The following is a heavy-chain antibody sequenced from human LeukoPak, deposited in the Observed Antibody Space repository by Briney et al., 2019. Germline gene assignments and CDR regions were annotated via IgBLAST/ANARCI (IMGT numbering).Heavy chain of an antibody. CDR2: ISAYNGNT. D-gene: IGHD2-2*01. CDR1: GYTFTSYG. V-gene: IGHV1-18*04. CDR3: ASGGSGEAAAMLYYFDY. J-gene: IGHJ4*02. Sequence: ASVKVSCKASGYTFTSYGISWVRQAPGQGLEWMGWISAYNGNTSYAQKLQGSVTMTTDTSTSTAYMELRSLRSDDTAVYYCASGGSGEAAAMLYYFDYWGQGTLVTVSS.